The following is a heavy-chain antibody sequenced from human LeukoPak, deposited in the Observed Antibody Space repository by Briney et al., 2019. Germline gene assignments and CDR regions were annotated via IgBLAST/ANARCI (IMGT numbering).Heavy chain of an antibody. V-gene: IGHV4-39*01. J-gene: IGHJ5*02. Sequence: SETLSLTCTVSGDSINSNNYYWGCVRQPPGKWLEWIGSISFTGSTYYNPSLKSRGTLSVDTSKNHFSLKLSSVTAADTAVYYCARHTYGSGTYYNAWGQGTLVTVSS. CDR2: ISFTGST. CDR3: ARHTYGSGTYYNA. CDR1: GDSINSNNYY. D-gene: IGHD3-10*01.